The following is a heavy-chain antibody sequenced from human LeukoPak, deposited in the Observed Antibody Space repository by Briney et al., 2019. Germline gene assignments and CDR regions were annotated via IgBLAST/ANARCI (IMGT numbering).Heavy chain of an antibody. CDR1: GFTFSSYG. V-gene: IGHV3-30*03. CDR2: ISYDGSNK. J-gene: IGHJ6*02. Sequence: GGSLRLSCAASGFTFSSYGMHWVRQAPGKGLEWVAVISYDGSNKYYADSVKGRFTISRDNSKNTLHLQMNSLRAEDTAVYYCARDRSVYYYYGMDVWGQGTTVTVSS. CDR3: ARDRSVYYYYGMDV.